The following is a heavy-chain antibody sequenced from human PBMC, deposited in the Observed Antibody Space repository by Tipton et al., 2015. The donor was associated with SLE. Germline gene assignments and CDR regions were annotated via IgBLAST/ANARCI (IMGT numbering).Heavy chain of an antibody. CDR2: IDPSGGFT. CDR3: AREVDAFDI. CDR1: GYSFTRYH. J-gene: IGHJ3*02. V-gene: IGHV1-46*01. Sequence: QSGAEVKKPGASVKVSCKASGYSFTRYHVDWVRQAPGQGLEWMGIIDPSGGFTTYAQKFQGRVTMTRDTSTSTVYMELSGLTSDDTAVYYCAREVDAFDIWGQGTTVIVS.